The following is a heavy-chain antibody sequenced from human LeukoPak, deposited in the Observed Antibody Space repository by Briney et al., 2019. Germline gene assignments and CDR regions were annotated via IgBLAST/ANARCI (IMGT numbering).Heavy chain of an antibody. CDR3: ARDREEGYNSYYFDS. D-gene: IGHD5-24*01. Sequence: APVKVSCKASGYTFTNCYMHWVRQAPGQGLEWMGIINPSGGSTGYAQKFQGRFTMTRDTSTTTVYMELSSLRSEDTAVYYCARDREEGYNSYYFDSWGQGTLVIVSS. V-gene: IGHV1-46*01. CDR1: GYTFTNCY. J-gene: IGHJ4*02. CDR2: INPSGGST.